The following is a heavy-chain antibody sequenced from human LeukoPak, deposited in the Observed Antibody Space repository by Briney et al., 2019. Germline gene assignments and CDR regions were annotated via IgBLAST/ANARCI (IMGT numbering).Heavy chain of an antibody. D-gene: IGHD5-18*01. Sequence: PSGGSLRLSCAASGFTFNSYGMHWVRQAPGKGLEWVAVISYDGPNKYYADSVKGRFTISRDDSKITPYLQMNSLRPEDTAVYYFAKEKLPSGYSFLTDYWGQGTLVTVSS. CDR3: AKEKLPSGYSFLTDY. CDR1: GFTFNSYG. J-gene: IGHJ4*02. V-gene: IGHV3-30*18. CDR2: ISYDGPNK.